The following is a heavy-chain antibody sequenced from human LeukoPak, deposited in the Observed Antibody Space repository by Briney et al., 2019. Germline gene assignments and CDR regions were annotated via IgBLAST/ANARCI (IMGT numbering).Heavy chain of an antibody. CDR3: AVCGGDCDYYYYYMDV. CDR2: IYYSGST. D-gene: IGHD2-21*02. J-gene: IGHJ6*03. CDR1: GGSISSYY. Sequence: SETLSLTCTVSGGSISSYYWSWIRQPPGKGLEWIGYIYYSGSTNYNPSLKSRVTISVDTSKNQFSLKLSSVTAADTAVYYCAVCGGDCDYYYYYMDVWGKGTTVTVSS. V-gene: IGHV4-59*08.